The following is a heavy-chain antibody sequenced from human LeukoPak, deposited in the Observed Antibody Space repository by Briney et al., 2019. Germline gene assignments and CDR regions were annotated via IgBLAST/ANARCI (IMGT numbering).Heavy chain of an antibody. Sequence: GGSLRLSCAASGFTFSSYWMNWVRQAPGKGLEWVSYISSSGSTIYYADSVKGRFTISRDNAKNTLYLQMNSLRAEDTAVYYCASIFEEWGDAFDIWGQGTMVTVSS. J-gene: IGHJ3*02. CDR3: ASIFEEWGDAFDI. D-gene: IGHD1-26*01. CDR1: GFTFSSYW. CDR2: ISSSGSTI. V-gene: IGHV3-48*04.